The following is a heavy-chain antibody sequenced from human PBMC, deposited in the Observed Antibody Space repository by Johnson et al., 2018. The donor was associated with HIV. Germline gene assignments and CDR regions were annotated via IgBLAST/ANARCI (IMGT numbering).Heavy chain of an antibody. D-gene: IGHD6-13*01. CDR3: ASPQGIAAHAFDI. CDR2: ISSSGSTI. Sequence: VQLVESGGGLVQPGGSLRLSCAASGFTFSSYAMSWVRQAPGKGLEWVSAISSSGSTIYYADSVKGRFTISRDNAKNSLYLQMNSLRAEDTAVYYCASPQGIAAHAFDIWGQGTMVTVSS. CDR1: GFTFSSYA. V-gene: IGHV3-48*04. J-gene: IGHJ3*02.